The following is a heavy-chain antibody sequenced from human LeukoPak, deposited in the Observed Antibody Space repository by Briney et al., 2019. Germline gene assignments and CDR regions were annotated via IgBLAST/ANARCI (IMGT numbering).Heavy chain of an antibody. J-gene: IGHJ4*02. V-gene: IGHV3-48*03. CDR3: ARDAGGWYKRIGN. CDR2: ISGSGSTI. D-gene: IGHD6-19*01. CDR1: GFTFSSYE. Sequence: GGSLRLSCAASGFTFSSYEMNWVRQAPGKGLEWVSYISGSGSTIYYADSVRGRFTISRDNAKNSLYLQMNSLRAEDTALYFCARDAGGWYKRIGNWGQGTLVTVSS.